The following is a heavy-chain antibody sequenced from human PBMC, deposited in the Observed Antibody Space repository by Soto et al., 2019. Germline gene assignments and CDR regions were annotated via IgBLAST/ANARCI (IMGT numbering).Heavy chain of an antibody. V-gene: IGHV3-33*01. CDR1: GFTFSSYG. Sequence: QVQLVESGGGVVQPGRSLRLSCAASGFTFSSYGMHWVRQAPGKGLEWVAVIWYDGSNKYYADSVKGRFTISRDNSKNTLYLQMNSLRAEDTAVYYCATQLCDFWSGYYDILGYWGQGTLVTVSS. CDR2: IWYDGSNK. CDR3: ATQLCDFWSGYYDILGY. D-gene: IGHD3-3*01. J-gene: IGHJ4*02.